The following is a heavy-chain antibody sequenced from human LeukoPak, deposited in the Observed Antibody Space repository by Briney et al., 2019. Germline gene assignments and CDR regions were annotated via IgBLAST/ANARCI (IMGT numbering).Heavy chain of an antibody. CDR1: GFAFSSYA. Sequence: GGSLRLSCAASGFAFSSYAMHWVRQAPGKGLEWVAVISYDGSIKYYADSVKGRFTISRDNSKNTLFLQMNSLRVEDTAVYYCARDVHRGSYYYYGMDVWGQGTTVTVSS. CDR2: ISYDGSIK. CDR3: ARDVHRGSYYYYGMDV. J-gene: IGHJ6*02. V-gene: IGHV3-30*04. D-gene: IGHD1-26*01.